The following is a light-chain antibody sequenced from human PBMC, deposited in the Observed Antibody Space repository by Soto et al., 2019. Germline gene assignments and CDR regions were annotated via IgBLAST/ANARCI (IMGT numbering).Light chain of an antibody. CDR2: DVS. J-gene: IGLJ1*01. V-gene: IGLV2-14*03. Sequence: QSALTQPAPVSGSPGQSITISCTGTSSDVGGYNYVSWYQQHPGKAPKLMIYDVSNRPSGVSNRFSGSKSGNTASLTISGLQAEDEADYYCSSYTSSNTLPYVFGSGTKVTVL. CDR3: SSYTSSNTLPYV. CDR1: SSDVGGYNY.